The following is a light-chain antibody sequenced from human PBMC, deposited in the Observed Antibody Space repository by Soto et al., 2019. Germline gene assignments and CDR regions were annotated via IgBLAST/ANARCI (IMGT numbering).Light chain of an antibody. V-gene: IGLV1-47*01. CDR3: ATWDDSLSGVV. J-gene: IGLJ2*01. CDR2: KNN. Sequence: QSALTQPPSASGTPGQRVTISCSGSSSNIGSNYVYWYQQLPGTAPKLLIYKNNQRPSGVPDRFSGSKSGTSASLGISGLRSEDEADYYCATWDDSLSGVVFGGGTKLT. CDR1: SSNIGSNY.